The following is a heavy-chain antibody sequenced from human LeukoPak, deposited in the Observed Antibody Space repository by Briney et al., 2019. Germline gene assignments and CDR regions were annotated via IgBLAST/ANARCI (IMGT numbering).Heavy chain of an antibody. V-gene: IGHV3-21*01. CDR3: ARRFSTENYSALDC. Sequence: SGGSLRLSCAASGFTFSSYAMHWVRQAPGKGLEWVSSISYSSNYIYYADSVKGRFTISRDNARKSLFLQMSSLRAEDTAVYYCARRFSTENYSALDCWGQGTLVTVSS. D-gene: IGHD1-7*01. J-gene: IGHJ4*02. CDR2: ISYSSNYI. CDR1: GFTFSSYA.